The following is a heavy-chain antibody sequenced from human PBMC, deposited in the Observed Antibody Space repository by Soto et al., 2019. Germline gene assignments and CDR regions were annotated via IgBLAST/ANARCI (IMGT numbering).Heavy chain of an antibody. Sequence: SQTLSLTCAISGHSVSSNIAAWNWIRLSPSRGLEWLARTYYRSRWYNDYAVSVRSRITVNPDTSKNQFSLQLTSVTPEDTAVYYCAGTTSHQWYYMDVWGKGTTVTVSS. J-gene: IGHJ6*03. CDR2: TYYRSRWYN. CDR1: GHSVSSNIAA. V-gene: IGHV6-1*01. D-gene: IGHD1-7*01. CDR3: AGTTSHQWYYMDV.